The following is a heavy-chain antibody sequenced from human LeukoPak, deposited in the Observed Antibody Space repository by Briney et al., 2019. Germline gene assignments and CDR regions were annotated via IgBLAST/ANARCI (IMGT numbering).Heavy chain of an antibody. Sequence: PGGSLRLSCAASGFTFSSYAMSCVRQAPGKGLEWVSAVSGSGGTTYYADSVKGRFTIPRENSKNTLYLQMNSLRAEDTAVYYCASPSAVIDYWGQGTLVTVSS. V-gene: IGHV3-23*01. CDR2: VSGSGGTT. CDR1: GFTFSSYA. CDR3: ASPSAVIDY. J-gene: IGHJ4*02. D-gene: IGHD3-16*02.